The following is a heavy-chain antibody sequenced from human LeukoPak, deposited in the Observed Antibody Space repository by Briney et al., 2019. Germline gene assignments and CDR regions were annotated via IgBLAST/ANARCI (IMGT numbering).Heavy chain of an antibody. CDR1: GYTFTSYY. J-gene: IGHJ3*01. CDR3: ARDWGDYYDSSGPSYPVGAFDL. Sequence: PGASVKVSCKASGYTFTSYYMHWVRQAPGQGLEWMGIINPSGGSTSYAQKFQGRVTMTRDTSTSTVYMELSSLRSEDTAVYYCARDWGDYYDSSGPSYPVGAFDLWGQGTMVTVSS. CDR2: INPSGGST. D-gene: IGHD3-22*01. V-gene: IGHV1-46*01.